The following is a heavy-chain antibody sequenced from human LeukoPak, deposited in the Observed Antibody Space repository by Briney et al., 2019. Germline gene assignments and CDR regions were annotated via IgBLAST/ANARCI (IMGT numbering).Heavy chain of an antibody. V-gene: IGHV4-30-4*08. J-gene: IGHJ6*03. CDR1: GGSISSGDYY. CDR3: ARDGYYGSGSPHYMDV. Sequence: SETLSLTCTVSGGSISSGDYYWRWLRQPPGTGLEWLGYIYYSGSTYYNPSLKSRVTISVDTSKNQFSLKLSSVTAADTAVYYCARDGYYGSGSPHYMDVWGKGTTVTVSS. CDR2: IYYSGST. D-gene: IGHD3-10*01.